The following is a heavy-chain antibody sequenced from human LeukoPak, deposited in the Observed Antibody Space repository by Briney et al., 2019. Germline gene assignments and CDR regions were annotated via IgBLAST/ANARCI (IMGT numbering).Heavy chain of an antibody. CDR1: GFTFSGSA. CDR2: IRSKANSYAT. V-gene: IGHV3-73*01. D-gene: IGHD6-19*01. CDR3: TRYSSGWYYFDY. J-gene: IGHJ4*02. Sequence: GGSMRLSCAASGFTFSGSAMHWVRQASGKGLEWVGRIRSKANSYATAYAASVKGRFTISRDDSKNTAYLQMNRLKTEDTAVYYCTRYSSGWYYFDYWGQGTLVTVSS.